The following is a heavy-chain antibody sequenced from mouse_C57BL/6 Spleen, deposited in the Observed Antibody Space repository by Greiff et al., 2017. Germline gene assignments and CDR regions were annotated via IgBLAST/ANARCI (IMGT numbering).Heavy chain of an antibody. CDR1: GYTFTSYW. Sequence: QVQLQQPGAELVMPGASVKLSCKASGYTFTSYWMHWVKQRPGQGLEWIGEIDPSDSYTNYNQKFKGKSTLNVDKSSSTAYMQLSSLASEDSAVYYCARYDYAGRGSYLDYWGQGTTLTVSS. CDR3: ARYDYAGRGSYLDY. CDR2: IDPSDSYT. D-gene: IGHD2-4*01. J-gene: IGHJ2*01. V-gene: IGHV1-69*01.